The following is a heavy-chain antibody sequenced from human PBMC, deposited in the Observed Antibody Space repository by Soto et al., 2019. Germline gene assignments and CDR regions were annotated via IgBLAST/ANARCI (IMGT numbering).Heavy chain of an antibody. Sequence: VASVKVSCKASGYTFTSYGISWVRQAPGQGLEWMGWISAYNGNTNYAQKLQGRVTMTTDTSTSTAYMELRSLRSDDTAVYYCARPYCSGGSCYMYGAFDIWGQGTMVTVSS. CDR1: GYTFTSYG. CDR2: ISAYNGNT. V-gene: IGHV1-18*01. J-gene: IGHJ3*02. D-gene: IGHD2-15*01. CDR3: ARPYCSGGSCYMYGAFDI.